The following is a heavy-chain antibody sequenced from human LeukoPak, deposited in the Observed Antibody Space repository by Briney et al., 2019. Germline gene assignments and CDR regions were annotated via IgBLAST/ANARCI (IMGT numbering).Heavy chain of an antibody. CDR3: ARAVFLCYSSSWYYYDY. CDR1: GYTFTGYY. D-gene: IGHD6-13*01. CDR2: INPNSGGT. Sequence: ASVKVSCEASGYTFTGYYMHAVRQAPGQGLEWMGWINPNSGGTNYAQKFQGRVTMTRDTSISTAYMELSRLRSDDTAVYYCARAVFLCYSSSWYYYDYWGQGTLVTVSS. V-gene: IGHV1-2*02. J-gene: IGHJ4*02.